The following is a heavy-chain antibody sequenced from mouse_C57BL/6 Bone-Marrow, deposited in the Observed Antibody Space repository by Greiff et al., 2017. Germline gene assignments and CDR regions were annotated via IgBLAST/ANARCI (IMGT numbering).Heavy chain of an antibody. V-gene: IGHV1-63*01. CDR2: IYPGGGYT. CDR3: ARGAMVTTAYYFDY. Sequence: QVQLQQSGAELVRPGTLVKMSCKASGYTFTNYWIGWAKQRPGHGLEWIGDIYPGGGYTNYNEKFKGKATLTADKSSSTAYMQFSSLTSEDSAIYYCARGAMVTTAYYFDYWGQGTTLTVSS. CDR1: GYTFTNYW. J-gene: IGHJ2*01. D-gene: IGHD2-2*01.